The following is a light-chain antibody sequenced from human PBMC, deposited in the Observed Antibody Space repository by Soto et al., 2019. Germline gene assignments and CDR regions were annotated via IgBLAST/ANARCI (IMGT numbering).Light chain of an antibody. J-gene: IGKJ2*01. V-gene: IGKV3-11*01. CDR2: DAS. CDR3: QQRSTWPPYT. CDR1: QSVGTY. Sequence: EIVLTQSPATLSLSPGERATLSCRASQSVGTYLAWYQQKPGQAPRLLIYDASNRATGIPARFSGSGSGTDFTLTISSLEPGDFAVYYCQQRSTWPPYTFGQGNKLEIK.